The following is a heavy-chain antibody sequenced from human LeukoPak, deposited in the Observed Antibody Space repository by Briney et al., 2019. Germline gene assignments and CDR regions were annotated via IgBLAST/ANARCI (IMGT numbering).Heavy chain of an antibody. V-gene: IGHV5-51*01. D-gene: IGHD6-13*01. CDR1: VDSFTSYW. J-gene: IGHJ3*02. Sequence: GESLKISCKGSVDSFTSYWIGWVRQMPGKGLEWMGIIYPGDSDTRYSPPFEGQVTISADKSISIANLQWSSLKASDTAMYYCVRPGIGTASLNGSDIWGQGTMVTVSS. CDR2: IYPGDSDT. CDR3: VRPGIGTASLNGSDI.